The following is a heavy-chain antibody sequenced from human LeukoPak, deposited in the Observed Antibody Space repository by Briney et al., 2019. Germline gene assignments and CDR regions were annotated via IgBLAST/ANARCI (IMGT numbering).Heavy chain of an antibody. Sequence: SQTLSLTCAVSGDSISYESYYWNWIRQAPGKGPEWIGNIYRGRTRLNPSYTSRVAISVDMSKSQVSLSLTSVTAADTAIYYCAGEGEYGQSYSWGQGVLVVVSA. CDR1: GDSISYESYY. J-gene: IGHJ5*02. CDR3: AGEGEYGQSYS. D-gene: IGHD4-17*01. CDR2: IYRGRT. V-gene: IGHV4-30-2*01.